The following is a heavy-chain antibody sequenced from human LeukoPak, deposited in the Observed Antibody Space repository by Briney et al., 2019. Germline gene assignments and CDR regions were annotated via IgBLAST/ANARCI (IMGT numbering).Heavy chain of an antibody. V-gene: IGHV1-69*01. J-gene: IGHJ4*02. CDR1: ARTFSIYA. Sequence: GSSVIVSSKASARTFSIYAISWVRQAPGQGLEWMGGIIPIFGTANYAQKFQGRVTITADESTSTAYMELSSLRSEDTAVYYCARGGMATNYPLGYWGQGTLVTVSS. CDR3: ARGGMATNYPLGY. CDR2: IIPIFGTA. D-gene: IGHD5-24*01.